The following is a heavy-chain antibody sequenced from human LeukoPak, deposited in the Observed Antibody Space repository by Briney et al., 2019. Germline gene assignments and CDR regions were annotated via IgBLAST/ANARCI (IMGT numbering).Heavy chain of an antibody. CDR2: ISHDGGNK. CDR1: GFTFRTHD. CDR3: ARGRDWNYVENDY. J-gene: IGHJ4*02. Sequence: PGGSLRLSCAASGFTFRTHDMHWVRQAPGKGLEWVAVISHDGGNKYYADSVKGRFTISRDNSKNTVYLQTNSLRAEDTAVYYCARGRDWNYVENDYWGQGTLVTVSS. D-gene: IGHD1-7*01. V-gene: IGHV3-30*03.